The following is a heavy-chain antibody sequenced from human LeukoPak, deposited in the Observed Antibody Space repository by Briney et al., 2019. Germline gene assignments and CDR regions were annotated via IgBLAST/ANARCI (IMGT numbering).Heavy chain of an antibody. CDR3: ANPPIYYGRLGGV. V-gene: IGHV3-23*01. CDR1: GFIFSNYA. J-gene: IGHJ6*04. CDR2: ISGSGGST. Sequence: PGGSLRLSCAASGFIFSNYAMSWVRQAPGKGLEWVSAISGSGGSTYYADSVKGRFTISRDNSKNTLYLQMNSLRAEDTAVYYCANPPIYYGRLGGVWGKGTTVTVSS. D-gene: IGHD3-10*01.